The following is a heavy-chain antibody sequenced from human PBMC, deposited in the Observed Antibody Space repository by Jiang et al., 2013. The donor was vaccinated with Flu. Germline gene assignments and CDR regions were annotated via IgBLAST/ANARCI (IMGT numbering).Heavy chain of an antibody. CDR2: IWYDGSNK. Sequence: GVVQPGRSLRLSCAASGFTFSSYGMHWVRQAPGKGLEWVAVIWYDGSNKYYADSVKGRFNISRDNSKNTLYLQMNSLRAEDTAVYYCARSRGMVTPSPDYWGQGTLVTVSS. D-gene: IGHD5-18*01. J-gene: IGHJ4*02. CDR1: GFTFSSYG. V-gene: IGHV3-33*01. CDR3: ARSRGMVTPSPDY.